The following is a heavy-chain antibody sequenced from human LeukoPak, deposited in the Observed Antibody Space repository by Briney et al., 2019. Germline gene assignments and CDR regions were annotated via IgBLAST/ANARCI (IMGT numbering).Heavy chain of an antibody. V-gene: IGHV3-74*01. CDR2: INGDGTKI. D-gene: IGHD4-23*01. Sequence: PGGSLRLSCAASGFVFSSYWMHWVRQAPGKGLVWVSRINGDGTKIDHADSVKGRFTISRDNAENTLYLQMNSLRAEDAAVYYCARDPYGRRPDYWGQGTLVTVSS. CDR3: ARDPYGRRPDY. CDR1: GFVFSSYW. J-gene: IGHJ4*02.